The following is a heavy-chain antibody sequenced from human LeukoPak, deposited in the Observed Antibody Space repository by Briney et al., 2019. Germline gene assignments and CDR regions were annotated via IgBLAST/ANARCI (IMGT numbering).Heavy chain of an antibody. D-gene: IGHD3-10*01. V-gene: IGHV3-9*01. Sequence: SGGSLRLSCAASGFTFSSYAMSWVRQAPGKGLEWVSGISWNSGSIGYADSVKGRFTISRDNAKNSLYLQMNSLRAEDTALYYCAKDIGSGSYQFDYWGQGTLVTVSS. CDR1: GFTFSSYA. CDR2: ISWNSGSI. J-gene: IGHJ4*02. CDR3: AKDIGSGSYQFDY.